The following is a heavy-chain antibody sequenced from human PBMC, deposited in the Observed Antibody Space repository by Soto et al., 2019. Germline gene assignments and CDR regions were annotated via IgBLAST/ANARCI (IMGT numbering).Heavy chain of an antibody. V-gene: IGHV1-58*01. CDR3: AADVLTSENGGYYFHRFEN. D-gene: IGHD3-22*01. CDR2: IVVGSGNT. Sequence: SVKVSCKASGLTFRDSAVQWVRQRRGHRLEWIGWIVVGSGNTNYAQDFQGRVTISRDMTTNTVFMDLSSLRSEDSAVYFCAADVLTSENGGYYFHRFENWG. CDR1: GLTFRDSA. J-gene: IGHJ4*01.